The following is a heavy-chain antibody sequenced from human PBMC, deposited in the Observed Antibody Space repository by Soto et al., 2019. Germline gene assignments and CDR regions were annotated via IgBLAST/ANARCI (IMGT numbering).Heavy chain of an antibody. J-gene: IGHJ3*02. Sequence: QVQLVESGGGVVQPGRSLRLSCAASGFTFSSYGMHWVRQAPGKGLEWVAVIWYDGSNKYYADSVKGRFTISRDNSKNTLYLQMNSLRAEDTAVYYCARGDWRQVAASGTRAFDIWGQGTMVTVSS. V-gene: IGHV3-33*01. CDR1: GFTFSSYG. CDR3: ARGDWRQVAASGTRAFDI. D-gene: IGHD6-13*01. CDR2: IWYDGSNK.